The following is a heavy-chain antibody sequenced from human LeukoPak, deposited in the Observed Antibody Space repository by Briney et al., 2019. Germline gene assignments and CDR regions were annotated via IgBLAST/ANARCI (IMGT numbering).Heavy chain of an antibody. Sequence: GGSLRLSCAASGFTFSSYGMNWARQAPGKGLEWVSYISTSSNRIDYADSVKGRFTMSRDNAKNLLYLQMNSLRDEDTAMYYCARVSAPGTSGWYFGYWGQGTLVTVSS. V-gene: IGHV3-48*02. CDR3: ARVSAPGTSGWYFGY. D-gene: IGHD6-19*01. CDR2: ISTSSNRI. J-gene: IGHJ4*02. CDR1: GFTFSSYG.